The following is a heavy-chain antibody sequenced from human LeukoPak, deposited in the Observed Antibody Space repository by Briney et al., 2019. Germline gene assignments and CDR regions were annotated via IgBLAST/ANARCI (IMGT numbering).Heavy chain of an antibody. D-gene: IGHD3-3*01. CDR1: GFTFSSYA. J-gene: IGHJ6*03. Sequence: GGSLRLSCAASGFTFSSYAMSWVRQAPGKGLEWVAFIRFDGTSEFYADSVKARFTISRDNSQNTVSLQLNNLRIEDTALYYCAKTSLSDPSGHYYYMDVWGKGTTVTVSS. V-gene: IGHV3-30*02. CDR2: IRFDGTSE. CDR3: AKTSLSDPSGHYYYMDV.